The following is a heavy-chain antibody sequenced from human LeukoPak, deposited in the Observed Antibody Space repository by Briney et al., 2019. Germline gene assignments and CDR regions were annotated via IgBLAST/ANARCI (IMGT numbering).Heavy chain of an antibody. D-gene: IGHD2-15*01. V-gene: IGHV4-31*03. Sequence: SETLSLTCTVSGGSIISSDYHWGWIRQHPGKGLEWIGYIYYSGSTYYNPSLKSRVTISVDTSKNQFSLKLSSVTAADTAVYYCARGDGYCSGGSCYTDYWGQGTLVTVSS. CDR1: GGSIISSDYH. J-gene: IGHJ4*02. CDR3: ARGDGYCSGGSCYTDY. CDR2: IYYSGST.